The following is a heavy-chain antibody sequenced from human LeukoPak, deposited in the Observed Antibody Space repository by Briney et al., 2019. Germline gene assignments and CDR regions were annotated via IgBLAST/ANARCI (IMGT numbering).Heavy chain of an antibody. Sequence: ASVKVSCKASGYTFTSYGISWVRQAPGQGLEWMGWISAYNGNTNYAQKLQGRVTMTTDTSTSTAYMELRSLRSEDTAVCYCATSRLSYLSVAGPDYWGQGTLVTVFS. J-gene: IGHJ4*02. CDR3: ATSRLSYLSVAGPDY. V-gene: IGHV1-18*01. CDR2: ISAYNGNT. CDR1: GYTFTSYG. D-gene: IGHD6-19*01.